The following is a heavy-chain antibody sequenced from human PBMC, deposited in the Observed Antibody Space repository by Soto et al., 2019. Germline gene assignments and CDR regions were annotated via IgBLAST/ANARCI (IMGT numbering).Heavy chain of an antibody. Sequence: SGGSLRLSCAASGFTFSSYAMSWVRQAPGKGLEWVSAISGSGGSTYYADSVKGRFTISRDNSKNTLYLQMNSLRAEDTAVYYCAKDLATMTNGDSYFDYWGQGTLVTVSS. CDR3: AKDLATMTNGDSYFDY. J-gene: IGHJ4*02. D-gene: IGHD4-17*01. V-gene: IGHV3-23*01. CDR2: ISGSGGST. CDR1: GFTFSSYA.